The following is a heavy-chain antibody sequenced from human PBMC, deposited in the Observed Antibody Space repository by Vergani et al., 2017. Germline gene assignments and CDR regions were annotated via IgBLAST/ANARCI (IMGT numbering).Heavy chain of an antibody. D-gene: IGHD7-27*01. Sequence: EVQLVESGGGLVKPGGSLRLSCAASGFTFSSYSMNWVRQAPGKGLEWVSSISSSSSYIYYADSVKGRFTISRDNAKNSLYLQMNSRRAEDTAVYYCAKDPLTGVDYYYYMDVWGKGTTVTVSS. V-gene: IGHV3-21*04. CDR2: ISSSSSYI. J-gene: IGHJ6*03. CDR3: AKDPLTGVDYYYYMDV. CDR1: GFTFSSYS.